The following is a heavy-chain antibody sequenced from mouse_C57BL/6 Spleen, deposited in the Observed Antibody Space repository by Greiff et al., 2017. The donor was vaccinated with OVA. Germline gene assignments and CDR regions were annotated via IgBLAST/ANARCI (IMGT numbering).Heavy chain of an antibody. J-gene: IGHJ2*01. D-gene: IGHD1-1*01. CDR2: IWRGGST. Sequence: QVQLQQSGPGLVQPSQSLSITCTVSGFSLTSYGVHWVRQSPGKGLEWLGVIWRGGSTDDNAAFMSRLSITKDNSKSQVFFKMNSLQAYDTAIYYCAKNYGSSSYYFDYWGQGTTLTVSS. CDR3: AKNYGSSSYYFDY. CDR1: GFSLTSYG. V-gene: IGHV2-5*01.